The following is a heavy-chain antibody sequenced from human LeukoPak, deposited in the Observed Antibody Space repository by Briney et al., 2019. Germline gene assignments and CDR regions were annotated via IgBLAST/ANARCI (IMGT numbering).Heavy chain of an antibody. Sequence: KPSETLSLTCTVSGGSISSSSYYWGWIRQPPGKGLEWIGSIYYSGSTYYNPSLKSRVTISVDTSKNQFSLKLSSVTAADTAVYYCARHRPRKLRYFDWRKKEPYYFDYWGQGTLVTVSS. CDR1: GGSISSSSYY. V-gene: IGHV4-39*01. J-gene: IGHJ4*02. CDR3: ARHRPRKLRYFDWRKKEPYYFDY. D-gene: IGHD3-9*01. CDR2: IYYSGST.